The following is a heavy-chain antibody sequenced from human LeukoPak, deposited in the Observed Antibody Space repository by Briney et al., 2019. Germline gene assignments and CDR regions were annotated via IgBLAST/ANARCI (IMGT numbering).Heavy chain of an antibody. D-gene: IGHD2-15*01. CDR2: INPNSGGT. CDR1: GYTLTGYY. CDR3: ARVPYCSGGSCRANLYYYYYMDV. Sequence: ASVTVSCKPSGYTLTGYYMHWLRQAPGQGLEWMGWINPNSGGTNYAQKFQGRVTMTRDTSISTAYMELSRLRSDDTAVYYCARVPYCSGGSCRANLYYYYYMDVWGKGTTVTISS. V-gene: IGHV1-2*02. J-gene: IGHJ6*03.